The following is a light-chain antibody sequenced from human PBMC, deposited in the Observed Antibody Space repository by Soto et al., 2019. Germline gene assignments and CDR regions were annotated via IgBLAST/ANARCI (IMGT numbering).Light chain of an antibody. Sequence: DIQMTQSPSTLSASSGDRVTITCRASQSISTWLSWYQQKSGKAPKLLIYEASSLGSGVPSRFSGSGSGTEFTLTISFLQPDDFATYYCQQMGTFGQGTKVDI. CDR2: EAS. CDR3: QQMGT. V-gene: IGKV1-5*03. J-gene: IGKJ1*01. CDR1: QSISTW.